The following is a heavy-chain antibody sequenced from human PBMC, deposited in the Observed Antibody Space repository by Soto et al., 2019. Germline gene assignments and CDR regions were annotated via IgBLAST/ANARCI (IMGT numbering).Heavy chain of an antibody. D-gene: IGHD2-2*01. V-gene: IGHV2-5*01. CDR1: GFSLTTSGVG. CDR3: ARVFTRASGPGFDP. J-gene: IGHJ5*02. Sequence: QITLKESGPTLVKPTQTLTLTCTFSGFSLTTSGVGVGWIRQPPGKALEWLALIYWNDDKRYSPSLKTRLTINKDTSKNQVVLTMTNMDPVDTATYCCARVFTRASGPGFDPWGQGTLVTVSS. CDR2: IYWNDDK.